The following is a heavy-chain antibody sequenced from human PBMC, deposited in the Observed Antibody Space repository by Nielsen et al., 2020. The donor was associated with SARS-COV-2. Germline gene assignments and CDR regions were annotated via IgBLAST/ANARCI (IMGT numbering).Heavy chain of an antibody. D-gene: IGHD4-17*01. CDR2: IYYSGST. CDR3: ARHDYGDQYVDYYYYGMDV. CDR1: GGSISSSSYY. V-gene: IGHV4-39*01. Sequence: SETLSLTCTVSGGSISSSSYYWGWIRQPPGKGLEWIGSIYYSGSTYYNPSLKSGVTISVDTSKNQFSLKLSSVTAADTAVYYCARHDYGDQYVDYYYYGMDVWGQGTTVTVSS. J-gene: IGHJ6*02.